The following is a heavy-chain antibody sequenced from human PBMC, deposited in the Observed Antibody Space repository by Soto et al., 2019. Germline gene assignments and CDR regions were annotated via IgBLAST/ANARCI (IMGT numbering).Heavy chain of an antibody. V-gene: IGHV3-30*03. CDR1: GFNVSTYG. Sequence: QVQLVESGGGVVQPGRSLRLSCAVSGFNVSTYGMRWVRQAPGKGLEWVAVISRDGGTKYYADSVKGRFTISRDNSRNTLFLEMNSLRGDDMAVYYCTGEVASGYWGQGTLVTVSS. CDR2: ISRDGGTK. CDR3: TGEVASGY. D-gene: IGHD2-8*02. J-gene: IGHJ4*02.